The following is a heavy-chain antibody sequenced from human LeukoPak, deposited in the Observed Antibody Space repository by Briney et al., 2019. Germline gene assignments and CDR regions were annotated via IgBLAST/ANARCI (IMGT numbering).Heavy chain of an antibody. CDR2: ISTDSLTI. CDR3: ARKAQTGSHSGPFDI. D-gene: IGHD1-26*01. CDR1: GFTFRSHA. J-gene: IGHJ3*02. V-gene: IGHV3-48*04. Sequence: GSLRLSCAASGFTFRSHAMNWVRQAPGKGLEWISSISTDSLTIKYADFVSGQFTISRDNAEHLLFLQMNSLRAEDTAVYYCARKAQTGSHSGPFDIWGQGTLVTVSS.